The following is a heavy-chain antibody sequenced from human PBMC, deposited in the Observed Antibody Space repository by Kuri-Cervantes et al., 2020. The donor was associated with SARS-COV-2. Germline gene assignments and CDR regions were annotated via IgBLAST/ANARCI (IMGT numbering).Heavy chain of an antibody. CDR3: ARQMMSSITIFGVVITRNWFDP. CDR1: EFTFSSFG. Sequence: GESLKISCAASEFTFSSFGMHWVRQAPGKGLEWVAVVWFDGSRQYYADSVKGRFTISRDNSKNTMYLEMNSLRAEDTAVYYCARQMMSSITIFGVVITRNWFDPWGQGTLVTVSS. CDR2: VWFDGSRQ. V-gene: IGHV3-33*01. D-gene: IGHD3-3*01. J-gene: IGHJ5*02.